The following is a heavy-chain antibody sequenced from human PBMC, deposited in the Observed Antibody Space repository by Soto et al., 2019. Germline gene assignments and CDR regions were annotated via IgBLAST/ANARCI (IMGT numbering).Heavy chain of an antibody. CDR1: GYTFTTYG. D-gene: IGHD5-18*01. J-gene: IGHJ4*02. CDR3: ARDHVDTAMARFDY. Sequence: QVQLVQSGAEVKKPWASVKVSCKASGYTFTTYGIGWVRQAPGQGLEWMGWISTYTGNTNYAQKFQGRVTMTTDTSTNTVYMELRSLKSDDTAVYYCARDHVDTAMARFDYWGQGTLVTGSS. V-gene: IGHV1-18*01. CDR2: ISTYTGNT.